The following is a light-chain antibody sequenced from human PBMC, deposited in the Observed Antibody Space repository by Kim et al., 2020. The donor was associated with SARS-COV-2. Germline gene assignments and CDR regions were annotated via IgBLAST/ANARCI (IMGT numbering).Light chain of an antibody. V-gene: IGKV1-39*01. CDR1: QTIRSY. CDR2: AAS. J-gene: IGKJ1*01. Sequence: ASVGDRVTITCRASQTIRSYLNWYQQKPGKAPNLLIYAASSLQSGVPSRFSGSGSGTDFTLTISSLQPEDFATYYCQQSYSTPWTFGQGTKVDIK. CDR3: QQSYSTPWT.